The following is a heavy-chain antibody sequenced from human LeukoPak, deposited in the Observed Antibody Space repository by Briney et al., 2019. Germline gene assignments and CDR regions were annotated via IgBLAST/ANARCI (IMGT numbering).Heavy chain of an antibody. CDR3: ARTGYCSSTSCYSFDY. CDR2: ISPIFGTA. Sequence: SVKVSCKASGGTFSSYAISWVRQAPGQGLEWMGGISPIFGTANYAQKFQGRVTITADESTSTAYMELSSLRSEDTAVYYCARTGYCSSTSCYSFDYWGQGTLVTVSS. V-gene: IGHV1-69*13. CDR1: GGTFSSYA. J-gene: IGHJ4*02. D-gene: IGHD2-2*02.